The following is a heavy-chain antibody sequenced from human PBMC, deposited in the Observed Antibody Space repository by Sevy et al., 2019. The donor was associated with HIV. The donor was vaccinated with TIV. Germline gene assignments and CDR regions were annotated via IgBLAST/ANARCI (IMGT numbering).Heavy chain of an antibody. D-gene: IGHD3-10*01. Sequence: ASVKVSCKASGYTFASEGISWVRQAPGQGLEWMGWIGAYNRNRNSAQKFQTRVTLTIDRSTSTASMELRGLRSDDTAMYYCARVPTYYYGSATYFESWGQGTLVTVSS. CDR1: GYTFASEG. V-gene: IGHV1-18*01. CDR2: IGAYNRNR. CDR3: ARVPTYYYGSATYFES. J-gene: IGHJ4*02.